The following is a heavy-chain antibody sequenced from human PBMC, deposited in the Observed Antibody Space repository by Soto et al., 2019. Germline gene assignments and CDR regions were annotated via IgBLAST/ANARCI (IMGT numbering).Heavy chain of an antibody. CDR1: GYSFTSYW. CDR2: IYPGDSDT. V-gene: IGHV5-51*01. D-gene: IGHD1-20*01. J-gene: IGHJ6*02. Sequence: GESLKISCKGSGYSFTSYWIGWVRQMPGKGLEWMGIIYPGDSDTRYSPSFQGQVTISADKSISTAYLQWSSLKASDTAMYYCARTFRERSPTGYNWNYYYGMDVWGQGTTVTVSS. CDR3: ARTFRERSPTGYNWNYYYGMDV.